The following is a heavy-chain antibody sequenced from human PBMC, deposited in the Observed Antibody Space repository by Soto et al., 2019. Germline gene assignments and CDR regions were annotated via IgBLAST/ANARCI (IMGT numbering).Heavy chain of an antibody. CDR1: GFTFSSYE. CDR3: ARTQQNYYYYYGMDV. D-gene: IGHD6-13*01. V-gene: IGHV3-48*03. Sequence: EVQLVESGGGLVQPGGSLRLSCAASGFTFSSYEMNWVRQAPGKGLEWVSYISSSGSTIYYADSVKGRFTISRDNAKNSLYLQMNSLRAEDTAVYYCARTQQNYYYYYGMDVWGQGTTVTVSS. CDR2: ISSSGSTI. J-gene: IGHJ6*02.